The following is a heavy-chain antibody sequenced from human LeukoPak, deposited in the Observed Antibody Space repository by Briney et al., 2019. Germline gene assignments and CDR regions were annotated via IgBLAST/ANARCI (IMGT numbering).Heavy chain of an antibody. V-gene: IGHV3-30*02. D-gene: IGHD2-2*01. CDR2: IRYDGCNK. CDR1: GFTFSSYG. Sequence: GGSLRLSCAASGFTFSSYGMHWVRQAPGKGLEWVAFIRYDGCNKYYADSVKGRFTISRDNSKNIVYLQMNSLRAEDTALYYCARNALLDYWGQGTLVTVSS. CDR3: ARNALLDY. J-gene: IGHJ4*02.